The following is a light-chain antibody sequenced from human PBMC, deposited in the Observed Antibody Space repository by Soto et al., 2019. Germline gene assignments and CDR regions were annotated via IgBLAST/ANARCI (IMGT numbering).Light chain of an antibody. CDR1: QSVSSN. J-gene: IGKJ1*01. CDR2: GAS. V-gene: IGKV3-15*01. CDR3: HHYET. Sequence: VMTQSPATLSLSPGDSATLSCRASQSVSSNLAWYQQKPGQAPRLLIYGASTRANGIPARFSGSGSGTEFTLTISSLEPEDFAVYYCHHYETCGQGTKVDI.